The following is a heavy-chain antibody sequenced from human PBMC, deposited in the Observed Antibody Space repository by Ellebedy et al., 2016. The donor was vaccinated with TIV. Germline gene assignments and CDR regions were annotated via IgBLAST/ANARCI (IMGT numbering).Heavy chain of an antibody. CDR1: VPSISGYH. J-gene: IGHJ4*02. CDR3: ARGSMVRGLAG. D-gene: IGHD3-10*01. Sequence: SETLSLXXEIDVPSISGYHWAWVRQPPGKGLEWIGDVHHRGGTRYISSLKGRVTISLDTSKKQFSLNITSVTAADTALYFCARGSMVRGLAGWGQGTLVTASS. CDR2: VHHRGGT. V-gene: IGHV4-34*01.